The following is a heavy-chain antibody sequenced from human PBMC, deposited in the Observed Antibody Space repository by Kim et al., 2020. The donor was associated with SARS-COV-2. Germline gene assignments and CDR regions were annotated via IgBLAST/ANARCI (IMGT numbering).Heavy chain of an antibody. J-gene: IGHJ6*04. CDR1: GGSISSSSYY. D-gene: IGHD2-2*01. Sequence: SETLSLTCTVSGGSISSSSYYWGWIRQPPGKGLEWLGSIYYSGSTYYNPSLKSRVTISVDTSKNQFSLKLSSVTAADTAVYYCASIVPATYYYYVMDVWGKGTTVTVSS. V-gene: IGHV4-39*01. CDR2: IYYSGST. CDR3: ASIVPATYYYYVMDV.